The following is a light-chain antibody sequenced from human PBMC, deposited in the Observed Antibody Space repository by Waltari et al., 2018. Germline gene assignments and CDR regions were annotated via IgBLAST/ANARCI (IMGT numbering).Light chain of an antibody. J-gene: IGKJ2*01. CDR1: ASLFDDDDRKRY. V-gene: IGKV2-40*01. CDR2: TVS. CDR3: MQRVDFPYT. Sequence: DIVLTQTPRSLAVTPGEPASLSCRSSASLFDDDDRKRYLDWYLQKPGQSPQLLIHTVSYRASGVPDRFSGSVTGSDFTLTISRVEADDVGLYYCMQRVDFPYTFGQGTRLEIK.